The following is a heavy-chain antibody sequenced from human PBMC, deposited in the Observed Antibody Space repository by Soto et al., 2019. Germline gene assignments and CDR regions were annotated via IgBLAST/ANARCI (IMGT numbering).Heavy chain of an antibody. CDR2: IVTIFGTA. V-gene: IGHV1-69*01. CDR1: GGTLNYST. J-gene: IGHJ6*02. CDR3: ARNGAYSSSQFGMDV. Sequence: QVQLVQSGADLKKPGSSVNVSCKASGGTLNYSTFSWVRQAPGQGLEWMGGIVTIFGTANHAQKSQGRVTITADQSTNTVYMELSSLRSEDTAVYYCARNGAYSSSQFGMDVWGQGTTVTVSS. D-gene: IGHD6-13*01.